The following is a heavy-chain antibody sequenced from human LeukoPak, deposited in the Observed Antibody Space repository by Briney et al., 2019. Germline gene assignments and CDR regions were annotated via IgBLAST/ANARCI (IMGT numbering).Heavy chain of an antibody. CDR1: GASISNGACS. V-gene: IGHV4-30-2*01. J-gene: IGHJ4*01. CDR3: ARSNPYSSSPWS. Sequence: SETLSLTCAVSGASISNGACSWGWIRQPPGKGLEWIGYIYHSGSTYYNLSLKSRVTISVDRSKNQFSLKLSSVTAADTAVYYCARSNPYSSSPWSWGQEPWSPSPQ. CDR2: IYHSGST. D-gene: IGHD3-22*01.